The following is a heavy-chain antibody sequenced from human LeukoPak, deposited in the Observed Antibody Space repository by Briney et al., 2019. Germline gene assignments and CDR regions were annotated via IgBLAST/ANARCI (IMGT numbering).Heavy chain of an antibody. D-gene: IGHD1-26*01. J-gene: IGHJ6*03. V-gene: IGHV1-69*05. CDR3: ARGKVGATPLYYYYYMDV. CDR2: IIPIFGTA. CDR1: GGTLSSYA. Sequence: SVKVSCKASGGTLSSYAISWVRQAPGQGLEWMGGIIPIFGTANYAQKFQGRVTITTDESTSTAYMELSSLRSEDTAVYYCARGKVGATPLYYYYYMDVWGKGTTVTVSS.